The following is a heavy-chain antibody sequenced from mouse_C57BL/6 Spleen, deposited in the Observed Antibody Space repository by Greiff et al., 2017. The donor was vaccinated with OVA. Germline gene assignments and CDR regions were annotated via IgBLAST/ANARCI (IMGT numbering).Heavy chain of an antibody. CDR1: GYAFTNYL. V-gene: IGHV1-54*01. J-gene: IGHJ2*01. CDR2: INPGSGGT. CDR3: ARGGYGNYVRTFDY. Sequence: QVQLKESGAELVRPGTSVKVSCKASGYAFTNYLIEWVKQRPGQGLEWIGVINPGSGGTNYNEKFKGKATLTADKSSSTAYMQLSSLTSEDSAVYFCARGGYGNYVRTFDYWGQGTTLTVSS. D-gene: IGHD2-1*01.